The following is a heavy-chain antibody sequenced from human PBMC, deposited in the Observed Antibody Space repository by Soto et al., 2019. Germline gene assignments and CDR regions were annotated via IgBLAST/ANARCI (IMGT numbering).Heavy chain of an antibody. CDR2: ISYDGSNK. CDR3: ARERYSSGWCLDY. Sequence: PGGSLRLSCAASGFTFSSYAMHWVRQAPGKGLEWVAVISYDGSNKYYADSVKGRFTISRDNSKNTLYLQMNSLRAEDTAVYYSARERYSSGWCLDYWGQGTLVTVSS. J-gene: IGHJ4*02. CDR1: GFTFSSYA. V-gene: IGHV3-30-3*01. D-gene: IGHD6-19*01.